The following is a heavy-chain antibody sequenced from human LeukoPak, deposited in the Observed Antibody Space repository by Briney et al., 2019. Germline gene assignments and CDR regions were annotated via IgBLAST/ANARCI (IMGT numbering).Heavy chain of an antibody. CDR3: AKEGVTPFDY. J-gene: IGHJ4*02. CDR2: ISRSGNNT. CDR1: GFTFSSYA. Sequence: GGSLRPSCAASGFTFSSYAMSWVRQAPGKGLEWVSAISRSGNNTYYTDSMRGRFTISRDNSKHTLYLQMNSLRAGDTALYYCAKEGVTPFDYWGQGTLVTVSS. D-gene: IGHD3-10*01. V-gene: IGHV3-23*01.